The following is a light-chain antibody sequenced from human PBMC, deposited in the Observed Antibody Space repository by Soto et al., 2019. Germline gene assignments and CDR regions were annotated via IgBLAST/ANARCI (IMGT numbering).Light chain of an antibody. CDR1: QSISSY. Sequence: DIPMTQSPSSLSASVGDRVTITCRASQSISSYLTWYQQKPGKAPKLLIYAASSLQSGVPSRFSGSGSGTDFTLTISRLQPEDLATYYCQQSYSTPRTFGQGTKVEIK. CDR3: QQSYSTPRT. CDR2: AAS. J-gene: IGKJ1*01. V-gene: IGKV1-39*01.